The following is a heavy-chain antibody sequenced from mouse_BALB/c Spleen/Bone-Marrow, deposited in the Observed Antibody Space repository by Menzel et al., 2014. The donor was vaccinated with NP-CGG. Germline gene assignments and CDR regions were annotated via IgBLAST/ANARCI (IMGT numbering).Heavy chain of an antibody. CDR2: IYPGNVNT. CDR3: ARFYYGSSYAMDY. CDR1: GYTFTSYY. D-gene: IGHD1-1*01. Sequence: VQLQQSGPELVKPGASVRISCKASGYTFTSYYIHWVKQRPGQGLEWIGWIYPGNVNTKYNEKFKGKATLTADKSSSTAYMQLSSLTSEDSAVYFCARFYYGSSYAMDYWGQGTSVTGSS. J-gene: IGHJ4*01. V-gene: IGHV1S56*01.